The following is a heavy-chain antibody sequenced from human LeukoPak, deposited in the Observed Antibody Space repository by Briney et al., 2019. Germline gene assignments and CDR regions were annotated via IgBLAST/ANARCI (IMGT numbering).Heavy chain of an antibody. Sequence: GGSLRLSCAASGFTFSSYAMHWVRQAPGKGLEWVAVIPYDGSNKYYADSVKGRFTISRDNSKNTLYLQMNSLRAEDTAVYYCARGMYYYDSSGYYWGDYWGQGTLVTVSS. CDR1: GFTFSSYA. J-gene: IGHJ4*02. D-gene: IGHD3-22*01. CDR2: IPYDGSNK. V-gene: IGHV3-30-3*01. CDR3: ARGMYYYDSSGYYWGDY.